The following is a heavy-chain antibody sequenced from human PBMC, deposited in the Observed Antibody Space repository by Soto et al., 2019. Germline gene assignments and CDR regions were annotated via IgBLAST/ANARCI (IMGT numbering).Heavy chain of an antibody. Sequence: PGGALRVSCEASGFIFDTYGMKWIRQAPWKGLEWISYISSASSTIYYADSVEGRFTISRDNAKNSLYLEMNSLRHEDTAVYFCARLIRPGNYFYYYGVDVWGQGTTVTVS. J-gene: IGHJ6*02. CDR2: ISSASSTI. CDR3: ARLIRPGNYFYYYGVDV. D-gene: IGHD6-6*01. CDR1: GFIFDTYG. V-gene: IGHV3-48*02.